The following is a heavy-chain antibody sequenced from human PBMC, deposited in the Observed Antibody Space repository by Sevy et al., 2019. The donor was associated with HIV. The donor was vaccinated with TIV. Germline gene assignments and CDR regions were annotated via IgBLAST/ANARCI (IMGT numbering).Heavy chain of an antibody. J-gene: IGHJ6*02. CDR2: ISSSGSTI. CDR3: ARDNLVVVAASYYYYGMDV. Sequence: GGSLRLSCAASGFTFSSYEMNWVCQAPGKGLEWVSYISSSGSTIYYADSVKGRFTISRDNAKNSLYLQMNSLRAEDTAVYYCARDNLVVVAASYYYYGMDVWGQGTTVTVSS. D-gene: IGHD2-15*01. V-gene: IGHV3-48*03. CDR1: GFTFSSYE.